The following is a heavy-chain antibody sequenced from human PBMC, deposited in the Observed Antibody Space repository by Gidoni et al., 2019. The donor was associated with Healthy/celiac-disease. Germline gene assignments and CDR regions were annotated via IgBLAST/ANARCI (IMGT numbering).Heavy chain of an antibody. CDR1: GGSFSGYY. D-gene: IGHD3-10*01. CDR3: ARGYYYGSGSKYCYYMDV. J-gene: IGHJ6*03. V-gene: IGHV4-34*01. Sequence: QVQLQQWGAGLLKPSETLSLPCAVYGGSFSGYYWSWIRQPPGKGLEWIGEINHSGSTNYNPSLKSRVTISVDTSKNQFSLKLSSVTAADTAVYYCARGYYYGSGSKYCYYMDVWGKGTTVTVSS. CDR2: INHSGST.